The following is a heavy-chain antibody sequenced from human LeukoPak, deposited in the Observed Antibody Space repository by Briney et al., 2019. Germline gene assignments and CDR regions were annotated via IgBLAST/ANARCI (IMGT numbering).Heavy chain of an antibody. CDR1: GFTFSSYS. V-gene: IGHV3-48*01. J-gene: IGHJ4*02. Sequence: PGGSLRLSCAASGFTFSSYSMNWVRQAPGKGLEWFSYISSSSSAIHYAASVKDRFTISRDNAKNSLYLQMNSLRAEDTAVYYCAREGGFHDYWGQGTLVTVSS. D-gene: IGHD1-26*01. CDR3: AREGGFHDY. CDR2: ISSSSSAI.